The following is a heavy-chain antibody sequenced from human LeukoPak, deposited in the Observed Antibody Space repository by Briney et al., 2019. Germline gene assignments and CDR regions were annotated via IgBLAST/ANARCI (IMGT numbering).Heavy chain of an antibody. D-gene: IGHD2-8*01. CDR3: AREEEMVHGDFDY. CDR2: MNPNSGNT. CDR1: GYTFTSYD. J-gene: IGHJ4*02. V-gene: IGHV1-8*01. Sequence: ASVKVSCKASGYTFTSYDINWVRQATGQGLEWMGWMNPNSGNTGYAQKFQGRVTMTRNTSISTAYMELSSLRSEDTAVYYCAREEEMVHGDFDYWGQGTLVTVSS.